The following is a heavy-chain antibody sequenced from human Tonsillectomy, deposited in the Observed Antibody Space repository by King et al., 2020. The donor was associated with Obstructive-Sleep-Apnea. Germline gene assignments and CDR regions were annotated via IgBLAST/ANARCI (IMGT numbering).Heavy chain of an antibody. CDR3: ARSGDNYDFWSTGWFDP. Sequence: VQLVESGAEVKKPGASVKVSCKASGYTFTSYCISWVRQAPGQGLEWMGWISAYNGNTNYAQKLQGRVTMTTDTSTSTAYMELRSLGSDDTAVYYCARSGDNYDFWSTGWFDPWGQGTLVTVSS. CDR1: GYTFTSYC. CDR2: ISAYNGNT. V-gene: IGHV1-18*04. D-gene: IGHD3-3*01. J-gene: IGHJ5*02.